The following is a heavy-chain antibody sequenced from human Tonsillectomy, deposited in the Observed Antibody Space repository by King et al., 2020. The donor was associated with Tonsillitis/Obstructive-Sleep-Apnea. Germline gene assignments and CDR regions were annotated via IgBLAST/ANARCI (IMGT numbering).Heavy chain of an antibody. CDR2: ISYDGSNK. D-gene: IGHD3-3*01. CDR3: ARDRGWSGYPSRDFDS. J-gene: IGHJ4*02. CDR1: EFTFSSYA. V-gene: IGHV3-30*04. Sequence: VQLVESGGSVVRPGRSLRLSCAASEFTFSSYAMHWVRQAPGKGLEWVAVISYDGSNKHYADSVKGRFTISRDNSKNTLYLQMNSLRAEDTAVYYCARDRGWSGYPSRDFDSGAREPWSPSPQ.